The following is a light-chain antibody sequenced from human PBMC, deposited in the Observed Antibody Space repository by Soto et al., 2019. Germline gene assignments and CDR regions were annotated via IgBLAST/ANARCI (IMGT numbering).Light chain of an antibody. Sequence: DIQMTQSPSTLSASVGDRVTITFRASQSISSWLAWYQQKPGKAPKLLIYKASSLESGVPSRFSGSGSGTEFTLTISSLQPDDFATYYCQQYNSYSPWTFGQGTKVDIK. CDR3: QQYNSYSPWT. CDR1: QSISSW. J-gene: IGKJ1*01. V-gene: IGKV1-5*03. CDR2: KAS.